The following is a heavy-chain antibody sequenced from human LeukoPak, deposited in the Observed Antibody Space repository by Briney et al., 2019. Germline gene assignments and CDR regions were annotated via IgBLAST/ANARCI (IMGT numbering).Heavy chain of an antibody. V-gene: IGHV1-69*13. CDR2: IIPIFGTA. J-gene: IGHJ4*02. CDR1: GGTFCSYA. D-gene: IGHD2-21*02. Sequence: SVKVSCKASGGTFCSYAISWVRQAPGQGLEWMGGIIPIFGTANYAQKFQGRVTITADESTSTAYMELSSLRSEDTAVYYCARAPYCGGDCYSVQFDYWGQGTLVTVSS. CDR3: ARAPYCGGDCYSVQFDY.